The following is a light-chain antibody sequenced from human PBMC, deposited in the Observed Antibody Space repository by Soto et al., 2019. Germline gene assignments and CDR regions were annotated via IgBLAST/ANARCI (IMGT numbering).Light chain of an antibody. CDR1: QSVSSN. CDR3: QQYGSSHPIT. J-gene: IGKJ5*01. V-gene: IGKV3-20*01. CDR2: GAS. Sequence: IVFTQSPATLTESPGERHTLSCRASQSVSSNLAWYQQRPGQAPRLIIYGASSRANGIPVRFSGSGAGTEFTLTIIRLEPEDFSAYFCQQYGSSHPITFGQGTRLEIK.